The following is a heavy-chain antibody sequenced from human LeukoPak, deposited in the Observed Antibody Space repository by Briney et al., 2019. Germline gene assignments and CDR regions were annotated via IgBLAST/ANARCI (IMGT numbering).Heavy chain of an antibody. CDR1: GFTFSSYW. V-gene: IGHV3-7*01. CDR2: IKQDGSEK. D-gene: IGHD6-19*01. CDR3: ASEQWLRY. Sequence: TGGSLRLSCAASGFTFSSYWMTWVRQALGKGLEWVANIKQDGSEKYYVDSVMGRFTISRDNAKNSLYLQMNSLRAEDTAVYYCASEQWLRYWGQGTLVTVSS. J-gene: IGHJ4*02.